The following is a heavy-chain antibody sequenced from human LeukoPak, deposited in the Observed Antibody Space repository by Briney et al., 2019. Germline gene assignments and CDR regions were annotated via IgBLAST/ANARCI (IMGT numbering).Heavy chain of an antibody. D-gene: IGHD6-19*01. Sequence: GGSLRLSCAASGFTFGTYAMSWVRQAPGKGLEWISAISGSGGSTYYADSVKGRFTISRDNSKNTLYLQMNSLRAEDTAVYYCAKIPYSSGWVQNWFDPWGQGTLVTVSS. CDR1: GFTFGTYA. CDR3: AKIPYSSGWVQNWFDP. CDR2: ISGSGGST. J-gene: IGHJ5*02. V-gene: IGHV3-23*01.